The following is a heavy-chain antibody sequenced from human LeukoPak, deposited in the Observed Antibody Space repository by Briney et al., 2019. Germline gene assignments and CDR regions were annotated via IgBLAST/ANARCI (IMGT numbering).Heavy chain of an antibody. CDR3: ARAGYCSGGSCYSYYYGMDV. D-gene: IGHD2-15*01. CDR1: GFTFSSYE. Sequence: PGGSLRLSCAASGFTFSSYEMNWVRQASGKGLEWVSYISSSGSTIYYADSVKGRFTISRDNAKNSLYLQMNSLRAEDTAVYYCARAGYCSGGSCYSYYYGMDVWGQGTTVTVSS. CDR2: ISSSGSTI. J-gene: IGHJ6*02. V-gene: IGHV3-48*03.